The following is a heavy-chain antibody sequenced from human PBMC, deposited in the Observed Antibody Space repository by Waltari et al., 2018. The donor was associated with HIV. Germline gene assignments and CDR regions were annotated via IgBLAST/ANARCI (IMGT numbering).Heavy chain of an antibody. CDR3: ARVPLGPFGELSTYYFDH. V-gene: IGHV1-2*02. J-gene: IGHJ4*02. CDR2: MNPYSGAT. Sequence: QVQLWQSGAEVRKPGASLTVSCKHSGYTFNAHYLHLVRQDPGKGLEWMGWMNPYSGATNYAQKFQDRVTFTRDSYITPAYMDLTVLTSAGTAVYYCARVPLGPFGELSTYYFDHWGQGTLVIVSS. D-gene: IGHD3-16*01. CDR1: GYTFNAHY.